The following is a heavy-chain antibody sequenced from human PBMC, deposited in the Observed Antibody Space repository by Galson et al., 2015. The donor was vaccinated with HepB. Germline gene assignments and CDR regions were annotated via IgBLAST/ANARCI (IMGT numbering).Heavy chain of an antibody. CDR2: ISSTGTTM. CDR1: GFTFSSYT. D-gene: IGHD3-10*01. Sequence: SLRLSCAASGFTFSSYTMNWVRQAPGKGLESVSYISSTGTTMYYADSAKGRFTISRDNAQNSPYLQMNSLRGEDTAVYYCARVYFGSGSSSAYWYFNLWGRGALVTVSS. J-gene: IGHJ2*01. CDR3: ARVYFGSGSSSAYWYFNL. V-gene: IGHV3-48*01.